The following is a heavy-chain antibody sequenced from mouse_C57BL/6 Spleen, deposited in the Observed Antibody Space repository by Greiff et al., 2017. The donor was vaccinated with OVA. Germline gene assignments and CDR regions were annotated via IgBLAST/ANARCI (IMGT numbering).Heavy chain of an antibody. CDR1: GFTFSDYY. CDR2: ISNGGGST. D-gene: IGHD2-5*01. V-gene: IGHV5-12*01. CDR3: ARRAYYSNYYYAMDY. J-gene: IGHJ4*01. Sequence: EVQLVESGGGLVQPGGSLKLSCAASGFTFSDYYMYWVRQTPEKRLEWVAYISNGGGSTYYPDTVKGRFTISRDNAKNTLYLQMSRLKSENTAMYYCARRAYYSNYYYAMDYWGQGTSVTVSS.